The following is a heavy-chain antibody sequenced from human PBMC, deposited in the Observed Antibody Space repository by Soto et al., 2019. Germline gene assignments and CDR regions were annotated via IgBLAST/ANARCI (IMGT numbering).Heavy chain of an antibody. CDR3: TKGRVL. V-gene: IGHV3-15*01. CDR2: IKNKIDGGTT. J-gene: IGHJ4*02. Sequence: GGSLRLSCAASGFSFSNAWMSWVRQAPGKGLEWVGLIKNKIDGGTTDYTAPVKGRFTITRDDAKDTLYLEMNSLKAEDSAVYYCTKGRVLWGQGTLVTVSS. CDR1: GFSFSNAW.